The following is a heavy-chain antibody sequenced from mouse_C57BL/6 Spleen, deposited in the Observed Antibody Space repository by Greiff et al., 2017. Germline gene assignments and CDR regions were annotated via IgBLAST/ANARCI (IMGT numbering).Heavy chain of an antibody. CDR1: GYTFTSYW. Sequence: QVQLQQPGAELVKPGASVKLSCKASGYTFTSYWMHWVKQRPGRGLEWIGRIDPNSGGTKYNEKFKSKATLTVDKPSSTAYMQLSSLTSEDSAVYYCARSGITTVVATRAWYFDVWGTGTTVTVSS. D-gene: IGHD1-1*01. CDR3: ARSGITTVVATRAWYFDV. V-gene: IGHV1-72*01. J-gene: IGHJ1*03. CDR2: IDPNSGGT.